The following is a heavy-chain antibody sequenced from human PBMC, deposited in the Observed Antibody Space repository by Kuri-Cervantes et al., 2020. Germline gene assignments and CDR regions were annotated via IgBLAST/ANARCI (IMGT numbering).Heavy chain of an antibody. CDR2: IWYDGSNK. CDR1: GFTFSSYG. V-gene: IGHV3-33*01. J-gene: IGHJ3*02. D-gene: IGHD4-17*01. CDR3: ARVGSLYGDSAFDI. Sequence: GESLKISCAASGFTFSSYGMHWVRQAPGKGLEWVAVIWYDGSNKYSADSVKGRFTISRDNSKNTLYLQMNSLRAEDTAVYYCARVGSLYGDSAFDIWGQGTMVTVSS.